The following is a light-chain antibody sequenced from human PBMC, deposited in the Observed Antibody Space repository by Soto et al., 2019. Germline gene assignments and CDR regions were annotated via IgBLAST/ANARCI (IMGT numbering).Light chain of an antibody. V-gene: IGLV2-8*01. CDR2: EVN. CDR3: ISYAGNHNLV. Sequence: SVLTRPPSASGSPGQSVTISCTGTSSDVGAYIYVSWYQQHPGTAPKLIIYEVNKRPSGVPDRFSGSRSGNTASLTVSGLQPEDAADYYCISYAGNHNLVFGGGTKVTVL. CDR1: SSDVGAYIY. J-gene: IGLJ2*01.